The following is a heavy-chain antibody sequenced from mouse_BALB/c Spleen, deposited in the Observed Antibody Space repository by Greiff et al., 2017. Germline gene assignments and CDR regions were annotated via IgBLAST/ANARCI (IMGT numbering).Heavy chain of an antibody. CDR2: ISSGGGST. CDR3: ARHPYDGYYFDY. CDR1: GFAFSSYD. V-gene: IGHV5-12-1*01. D-gene: IGHD2-3*01. Sequence: EVKLMESGGGLVKPGGSLKLSCAASGFAFSSYDMSWVRQTPEKRLEWVAYISSGGGSTYYPDTVKGRFTISRDNAKNTLYLQMSSLKSEDTAMYYCARHPYDGYYFDYWGQGTTLTVSS. J-gene: IGHJ2*01.